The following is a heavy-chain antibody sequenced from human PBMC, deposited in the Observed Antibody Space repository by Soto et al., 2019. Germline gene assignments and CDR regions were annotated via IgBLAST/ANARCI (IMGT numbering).Heavy chain of an antibody. Sequence: EVQLLESGGGLVQPGGSLRLACAASGFTFSRYGMSWVRQAPGKGLEWVSSIGDSGGSTYYAESVKGRFTISRDNSKNTVSLQMNSLRAEDTAVYYCAKRVEYSSSTHYFAYWGQGTLVTVSS. D-gene: IGHD6-6*01. CDR3: AKRVEYSSSTHYFAY. CDR2: IGDSGGST. J-gene: IGHJ4*02. V-gene: IGHV3-23*01. CDR1: GFTFSRYG.